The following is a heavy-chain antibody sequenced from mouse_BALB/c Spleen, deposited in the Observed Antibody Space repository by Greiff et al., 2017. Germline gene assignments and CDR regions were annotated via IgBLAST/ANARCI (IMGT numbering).Heavy chain of an antibody. V-gene: IGHV2-9*02. CDR1: GFSLTSYG. J-gene: IGHJ3*01. D-gene: IGHD1-1*01. Sequence: VKLQESGPGLVAPSQSLSITCTVSGFSLTSYGVHWVRQPPGKGLEWLGVIWAGGSTNYNSALMSRLSISKDNSKSQVFLKMNSLQTDDTAMYYCARDRNYYGSSYVAYWGQGTLVTVSA. CDR2: IWAGGST. CDR3: ARDRNYYGSSYVAY.